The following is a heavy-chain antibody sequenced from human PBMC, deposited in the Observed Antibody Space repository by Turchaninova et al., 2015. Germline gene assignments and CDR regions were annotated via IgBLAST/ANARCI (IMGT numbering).Heavy chain of an antibody. CDR2: INHSGTT. CDR3: AREGGYSSGLDS. J-gene: IGHJ4*02. D-gene: IGHD2-21*01. CDR1: GGSGSGYS. Sequence: QVQLQQWGAGMLKPPETPSLTCAVYGGSGSGYSWTWLRQPPGRGQEWIGEINHSGTTNYNSSLKRRVTISIDTSKNQFSLSLSSVTAADTAVYYCAREGGYSSGLDSWGQGTLVTVSS. V-gene: IGHV4-34*02.